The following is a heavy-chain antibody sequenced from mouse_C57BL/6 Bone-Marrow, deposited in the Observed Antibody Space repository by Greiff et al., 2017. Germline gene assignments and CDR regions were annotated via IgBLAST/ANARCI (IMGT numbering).Heavy chain of an antibody. D-gene: IGHD3-1*01. V-gene: IGHV1-64*01. Sequence: QVQLQQPGAELVKPGASVKLSCKASGYTFTSSWMHWVKQRPGQGLEWIGMIHPNSGSTNYNEKFQSKATLTVDTSSSTAYMQLSSLTSEDSAVYYSARTPRGLYYFDYWGQGTTLTVSS. CDR1: GYTFTSSW. CDR2: IHPNSGST. CDR3: ARTPRGLYYFDY. J-gene: IGHJ2*01.